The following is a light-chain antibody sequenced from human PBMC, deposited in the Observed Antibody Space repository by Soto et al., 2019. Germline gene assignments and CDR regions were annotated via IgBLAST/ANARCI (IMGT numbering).Light chain of an antibody. CDR3: LQDINYPWT. CDR2: GAS. V-gene: IGKV1-5*01. J-gene: IGKJ1*01. CDR1: QSISSW. Sequence: DIQMPQSPSTLSASVGARVTITCRASQSISSWLACYQQKPGKPPKLLIYGASNLHTGVPPRFSGSGSGTDFTLAISSLQPEDSATYYCLQDINYPWTFGQGTKVDNK.